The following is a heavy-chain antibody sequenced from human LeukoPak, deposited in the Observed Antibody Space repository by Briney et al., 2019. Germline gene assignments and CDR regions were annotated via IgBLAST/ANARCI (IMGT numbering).Heavy chain of an antibody. CDR3: ARRVPYDSGNYYNPLGY. CDR1: GYTFTSYY. CDR2: INPSGGST. Sequence: ASVKVSCKASGYTFTSYYMNWVRQAPGQGLEGMGIINPSGGSTSYAQKFQGRVTMTRDTPTSTVYMELSSLRSEDTAVYYCARRVPYDSGNYYNPLGYWGQGTLVTVSS. J-gene: IGHJ4*02. D-gene: IGHD3-10*01. V-gene: IGHV1-46*01.